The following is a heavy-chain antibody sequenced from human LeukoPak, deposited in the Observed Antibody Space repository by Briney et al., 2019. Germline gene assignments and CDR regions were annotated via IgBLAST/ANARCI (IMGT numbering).Heavy chain of an antibody. CDR3: AKVPRGGDYFDS. CDR1: GLTFISYA. Sequence: GGSRRLPCAPSGLTFISYAMSWVRQAPGKGRNWASGISGGGGSTYYAGSVKGRLTISRDNSKNTLYVQMNSLRAEDTAVYYCAKVPRGGDYFDSWGQGTLVTVSS. D-gene: IGHD3-16*01. J-gene: IGHJ4*02. V-gene: IGHV3-23*01. CDR2: ISGGGGST.